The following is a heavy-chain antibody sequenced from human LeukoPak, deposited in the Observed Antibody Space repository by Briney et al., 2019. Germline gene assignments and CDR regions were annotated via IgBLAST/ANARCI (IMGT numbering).Heavy chain of an antibody. Sequence: SGGSLRLSCAASGFTFSSYAMSWVRQAPGKGLEWVSAISGSGGGTYYADSVKGRFTISRDNSKNTLYLQMNSLRAEDTAVYYCAKSSSSYSSSWLVDYWGQGTLVTVSS. V-gene: IGHV3-23*01. J-gene: IGHJ4*02. CDR1: GFTFSSYA. D-gene: IGHD6-13*01. CDR2: ISGSGGGT. CDR3: AKSSSSYSSSWLVDY.